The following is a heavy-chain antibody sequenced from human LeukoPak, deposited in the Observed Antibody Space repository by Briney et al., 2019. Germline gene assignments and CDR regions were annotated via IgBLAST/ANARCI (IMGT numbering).Heavy chain of an antibody. V-gene: IGHV1-46*01. J-gene: IGHJ5*02. CDR3: ARDSLRTAIAMAGGNWCDP. Sequence: ASVKVSCKASGYTFTDYHMHWVRQAPGQGLEWMGIINPSGGSTTYAEKFQGRVTMTRDTSTSTVYLELSSLRSEDTAVYYCARDSLRTAIAMAGGNWCDPWGQGTLVSVSS. CDR1: GYTFTDYH. CDR2: INPSGGST. D-gene: IGHD6-19*01.